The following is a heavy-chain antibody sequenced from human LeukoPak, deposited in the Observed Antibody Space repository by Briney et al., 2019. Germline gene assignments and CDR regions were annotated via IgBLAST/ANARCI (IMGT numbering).Heavy chain of an antibody. Sequence: ASVKVSCKASGYTFTGYYMHWVRQAPGQGHESIGCINPNSGGTNYAQKFQGRVTMTRDTSISTAYMELSRLRSDDTAVYYCARLSGSYGMDVWGQGTTVTVCS. CDR2: INPNSGGT. D-gene: IGHD3-16*02. J-gene: IGHJ6*02. V-gene: IGHV1-2*02. CDR1: GYTFTGYY. CDR3: ARLSGSYGMDV.